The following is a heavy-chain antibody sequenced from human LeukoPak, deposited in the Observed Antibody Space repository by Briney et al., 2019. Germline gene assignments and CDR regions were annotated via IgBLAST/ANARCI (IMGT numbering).Heavy chain of an antibody. J-gene: IGHJ4*02. CDR1: GFSLSGYE. CDR3: ARAAAYFIDY. Sequence: GGSLRLSCAASGFSLSGYEMNWVRQAPGKGLEWLSYITSSSTINYADSVKGRFTISRDNAQNSLYLQMNSLRAEDTAVYYCARAAAYFIDYWGRGTLVTVSS. D-gene: IGHD2/OR15-2a*01. CDR2: ITSSSTI. V-gene: IGHV3-48*03.